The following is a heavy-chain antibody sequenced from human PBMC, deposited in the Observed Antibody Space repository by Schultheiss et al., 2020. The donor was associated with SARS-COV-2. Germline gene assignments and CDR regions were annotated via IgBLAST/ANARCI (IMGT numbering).Heavy chain of an antibody. CDR1: GYTFSSYG. D-gene: IGHD6-6*01. CDR2: ISTYSGNR. J-gene: IGHJ6*02. Sequence: ASVKVSCKASGYTFSSYGVSWVRQAPGQGLEWMGWISTYSGNRKYAQKLQGRVTMTTDRSTSTAYMELRSLRSDDTAVYYCARPIEQLGRMNYYYYYYGMDVWGQGTTVTVSS. CDR3: ARPIEQLGRMNYYYYYYGMDV. V-gene: IGHV1-18*04.